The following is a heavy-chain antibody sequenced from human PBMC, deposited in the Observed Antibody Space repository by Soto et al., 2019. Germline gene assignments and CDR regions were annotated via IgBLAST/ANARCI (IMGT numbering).Heavy chain of an antibody. CDR2: ISHDGTNK. CDR3: AQDEYYYSRRGYYIFDY. D-gene: IGHD3-22*01. V-gene: IGHV3-30*18. CDR1: GFTFNAYG. J-gene: IGHJ4*02. Sequence: QAQLVESGGGVVQPGESLRLSCEVSGFTFNAYGMHWVRQAPGKGLEWVAAISHDGTNKNYGDSVKGRFTISRVKSKNTLYLQMNSLRPEDTALYYCAQDEYYYSRRGYYIFDYWGQGTLVTVSS.